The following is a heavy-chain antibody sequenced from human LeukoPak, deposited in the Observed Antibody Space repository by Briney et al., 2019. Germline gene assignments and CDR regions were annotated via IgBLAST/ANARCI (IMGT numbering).Heavy chain of an antibody. Sequence: GGSLRLSCAASGFTFSSYWMSWVRQAPGKGLDWVANIKQDGSEKYYVDSVKGRFTISRDNAKNSLYLQMNSLRAEDTAVYYCARDGGSGWYAYYYYYGMDVWGQGTTVTVSS. CDR1: GFTFSSYW. D-gene: IGHD6-19*01. CDR2: IKQDGSEK. J-gene: IGHJ6*02. CDR3: ARDGGSGWYAYYYYYGMDV. V-gene: IGHV3-7*03.